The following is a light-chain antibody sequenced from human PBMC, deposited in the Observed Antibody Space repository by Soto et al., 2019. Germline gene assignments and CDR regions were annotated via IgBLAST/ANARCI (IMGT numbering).Light chain of an antibody. Sequence: EIVLTQSPGTLSLSPGERATLSCRASQSVSSSYLAWYQQKPGQAPRLLIYSASSRATGIPDRLSGSGSGTDFTLTISGLDPEDFEVYYCQHSLTFGPGTKVDIK. CDR3: QHSLT. CDR1: QSVSSSY. J-gene: IGKJ3*01. V-gene: IGKV3-20*01. CDR2: SAS.